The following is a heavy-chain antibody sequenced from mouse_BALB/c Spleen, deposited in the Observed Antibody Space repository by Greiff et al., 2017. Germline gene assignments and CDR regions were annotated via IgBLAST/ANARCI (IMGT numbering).Heavy chain of an antibody. D-gene: IGHD2-10*02. V-gene: IGHV14-3*02. CDR2: IDPANGNT. J-gene: IGHJ4*01. CDR3: ARKYGNSVYAMDY. CDR1: GFNIKDTY. Sequence: EVQLQQSGAELVKPGASVKLSCTASGFNIKDTYMHWVKQRPEQGLEWIGRIDPANGNTKYDPKFQGKATITADTSSNTAYLQLSSLTSEDTAVYYCARKYGNSVYAMDYWGQGTSVTVSS.